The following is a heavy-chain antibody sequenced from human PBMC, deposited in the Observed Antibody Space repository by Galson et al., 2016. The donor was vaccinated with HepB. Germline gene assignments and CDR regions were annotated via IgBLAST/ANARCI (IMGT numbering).Heavy chain of an antibody. J-gene: IGHJ4*02. Sequence: ETLSLTCIVSGDSINSTIWWSWVRQPPGKGLEWIGEIFHGGSTSYNPSLTSRVTMSLDKSKNLVSLELISVTAADTAVYYCARGRGGSGSPFEHWGQGTLVPVSS. V-gene: IGHV4-4*02. D-gene: IGHD6-19*01. CDR1: GDSINSTIW. CDR3: ARGRGGSGSPFEH. CDR2: IFHGGST.